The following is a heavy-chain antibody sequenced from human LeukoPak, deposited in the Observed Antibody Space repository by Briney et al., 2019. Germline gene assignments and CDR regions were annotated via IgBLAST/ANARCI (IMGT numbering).Heavy chain of an antibody. D-gene: IGHD4-11*01. CDR2: VYYSGIT. J-gene: IGHJ4*02. CDR3: ARSDYSGYFDY. V-gene: IGHV4-39*01. Sequence: SETLYLTCTVSGGSVNNNTYYWGWVRQPPGKGLEYIGNVYYSGITYHNPSLQSPVTISVDTSNNQFSLKLSSVTAADTAVYYCARSDYSGYFDYWGQGTLVSVSS. CDR1: GGSVNNNTYY.